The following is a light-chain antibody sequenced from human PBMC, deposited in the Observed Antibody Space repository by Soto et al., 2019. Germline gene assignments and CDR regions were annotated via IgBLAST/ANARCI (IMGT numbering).Light chain of an antibody. CDR3: LVSYSGIAV. V-gene: IGLV7-46*01. CDR2: DIS. J-gene: IGLJ2*01. CDR1: TGAVTSGHY. Sequence: QTVVTQEPSLTVSPGGTVTLTCGSSTGAVTSGHYPYWFQQKPGQAPRTLIYDISNKHSWTPARFSGSLLGGKAALTLSGAQPEDEADYFCLVSYSGIAVFGGGTKLTV.